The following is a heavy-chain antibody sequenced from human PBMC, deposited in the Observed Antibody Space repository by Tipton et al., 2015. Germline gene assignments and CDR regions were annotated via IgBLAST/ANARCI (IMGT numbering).Heavy chain of an antibody. CDR1: GFALTSYW. V-gene: IGHV3-7*01. D-gene: IGHD3-22*01. J-gene: IGHJ4*02. CDR3: AKAKQKSMIIVVVDY. Sequence: SLRLSCAASGFALTSYWMSWVRQAPGKGLEWAANIREDGSEKFYADSVKGRFTISRDNSKNTLYLQMNSLRAEDTAVYYCAKAKQKSMIIVVVDYWGQGTLVTVSS. CDR2: IREDGSEK.